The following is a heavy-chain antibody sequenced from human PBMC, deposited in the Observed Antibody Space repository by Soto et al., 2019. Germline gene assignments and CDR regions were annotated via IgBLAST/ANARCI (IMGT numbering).Heavy chain of an antibody. J-gene: IGHJ6*02. CDR2: IIPIFGTA. Sequence: SVKVSCKASGGTFSSYAISWVRQAPGQGLEWMGGIIPIFGTANYAQKFQGRVTITADESTSTAYMELSSLRSEDTAVYYCARVIAAAGTGDYYYGMDVWGQGTTVTVSS. V-gene: IGHV1-69*13. D-gene: IGHD6-13*01. CDR1: GGTFSSYA. CDR3: ARVIAAAGTGDYYYGMDV.